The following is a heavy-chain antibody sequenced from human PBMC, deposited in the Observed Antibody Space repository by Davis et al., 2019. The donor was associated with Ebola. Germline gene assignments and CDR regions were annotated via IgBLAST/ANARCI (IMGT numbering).Heavy chain of an antibody. CDR2: ISRSSITT. Sequence: GGSLRLSCVASGFTFSRYSMNWVRQAPGKGLEWISYISRSSITTYYADSVKGRFTISRDDAKNSLYLQMNSLRDDDTAVYYCARDSGTYSAQYWGQGTLVTVSS. CDR3: ARDSGTYSAQY. CDR1: GFTFSRYS. J-gene: IGHJ4*02. V-gene: IGHV3-48*02. D-gene: IGHD1-26*01.